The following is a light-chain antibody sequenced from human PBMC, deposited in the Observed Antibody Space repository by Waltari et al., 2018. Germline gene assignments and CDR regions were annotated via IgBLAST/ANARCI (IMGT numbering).Light chain of an antibody. CDR2: EGD. Sequence: QSALTQPASVSGSPGQSITISCTGASSSIGDSNVVSWYQQHPGKAPKLMIYEGDTRPSGVSNRFSGSKSGNMASLTISGLQAEDEADYYCCSYATSSPWVFGGGTKVTVL. CDR1: SSSIGDSNV. CDR3: CSYATSSPWV. J-gene: IGLJ3*02. V-gene: IGLV2-23*01.